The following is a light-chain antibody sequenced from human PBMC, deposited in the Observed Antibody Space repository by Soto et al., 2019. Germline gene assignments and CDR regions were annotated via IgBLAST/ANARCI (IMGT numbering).Light chain of an antibody. Sequence: EIVLTQSPATLSLSPGERATLSCRASQSLSSYLAWYQQKPGQAPRLLIYDASNRATGIPARFSGSGSGTDFTLTISRLEPEDFAVYYCQQRTNWPPFTFGPGTKVDIK. CDR1: QSLSSY. CDR3: QQRTNWPPFT. V-gene: IGKV3-11*01. CDR2: DAS. J-gene: IGKJ3*01.